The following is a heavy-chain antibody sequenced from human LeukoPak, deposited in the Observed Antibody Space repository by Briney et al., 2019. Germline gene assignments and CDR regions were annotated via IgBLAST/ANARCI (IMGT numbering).Heavy chain of an antibody. CDR2: IIPIFGTA. V-gene: IGHV1-69*01. CDR1: GGTFSSYA. D-gene: IGHD2-2*01. J-gene: IGHJ6*03. Sequence: ASVKVSCKASGGTFSSYAISWVRQAPGQGLEWMGGIIPIFGTANYAQKFQGRVTITADESTSTAYMELSSLRSEDTAVYYCARGPCSSTSCYLQERYYYYFYYMDVWGKGTTLTVSS. CDR3: ARGPCSSTSCYLQERYYYYFYYMDV.